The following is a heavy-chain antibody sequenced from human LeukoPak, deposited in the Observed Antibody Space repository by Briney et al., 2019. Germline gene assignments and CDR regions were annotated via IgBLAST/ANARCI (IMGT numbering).Heavy chain of an antibody. D-gene: IGHD5-24*01. V-gene: IGHV4-59*01. CDR3: ARGDGYNLIWFDY. CDR2: IYYSGST. Sequence: SETLSLTCTVSGGSISSYYWSWIRQPPGKGLEWIGYIYYSGSTNYNPSLKSRVTISVDTSKNQFSLKLSSVTAADTAVYYCARGDGYNLIWFDYWGQGTLVTVSS. CDR1: GGSISSYY. J-gene: IGHJ4*02.